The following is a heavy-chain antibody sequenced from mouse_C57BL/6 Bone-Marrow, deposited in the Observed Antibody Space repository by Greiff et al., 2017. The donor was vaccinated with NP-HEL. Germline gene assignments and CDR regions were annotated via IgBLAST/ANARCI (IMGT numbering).Heavy chain of an antibody. CDR3: ARDGYDGEAWFAY. D-gene: IGHD2-2*01. Sequence: VQLQQPGAELVMPGASVKLSCKASGYTFTSYWMHWVKQRPGQGLEWIGEIDPSDSYTNYNQKFKGKSTLTVDKSSSTAYMKLSSLTSEDSAVYYCARDGYDGEAWFAYWGQGTRVTVSA. CDR1: GYTFTSYW. V-gene: IGHV1-69*01. J-gene: IGHJ3*01. CDR2: IDPSDSYT.